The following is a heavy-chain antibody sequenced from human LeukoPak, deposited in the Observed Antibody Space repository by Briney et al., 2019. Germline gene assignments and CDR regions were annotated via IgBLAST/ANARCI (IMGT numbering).Heavy chain of an antibody. CDR2: IYTSGIT. J-gene: IGHJ4*02. Sequence: SETLSLTCTVSGGSISSYYWSWIRQPAGKGLEWIGRIYTSGITNYNPSLKSRVTMSVDTSKNQFSLKLTSVTAADTAVYYCARANSYDSSGHYYEFGYWGQGTLVTVSS. CDR1: GGSISSYY. D-gene: IGHD3-22*01. CDR3: ARANSYDSSGHYYEFGY. V-gene: IGHV4-4*07.